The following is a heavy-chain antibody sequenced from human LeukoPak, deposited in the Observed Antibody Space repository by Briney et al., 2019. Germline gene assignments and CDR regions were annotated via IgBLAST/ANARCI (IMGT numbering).Heavy chain of an antibody. J-gene: IGHJ6*03. CDR2: INTNTGNP. V-gene: IGHV7-4-1*02. CDR1: GYTFTSYA. CDR3: ASGHYYYYYYMDV. Sequence: ASVKASCKASGYTFTSYAMNWVRQAPGQGLEWMGWINTNTGNPTYAQGFTGRFVFSLDTSVSTAYLQISSLKAEDTAVYYCASGHYYYYYYMDVWGKGTTVTVSS.